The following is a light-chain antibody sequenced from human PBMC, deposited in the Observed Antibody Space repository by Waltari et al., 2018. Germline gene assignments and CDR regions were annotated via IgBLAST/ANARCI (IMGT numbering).Light chain of an antibody. CDR1: QTIHTY. V-gene: IGKV1-39*01. Sequence: DIQMTHSPSPLSASLGARVTLSCRASQTIHTYLNWYQQKPGKAPKVLISVASTLESGVPSRFSGSGSGTVFTLTIRNLQAEDFASYYCQQSYIVPPTFGQGTKLE. J-gene: IGKJ2*01. CDR3: QQSYIVPPT. CDR2: VAS.